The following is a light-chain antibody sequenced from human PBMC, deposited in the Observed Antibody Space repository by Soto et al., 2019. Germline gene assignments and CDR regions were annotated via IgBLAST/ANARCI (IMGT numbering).Light chain of an antibody. V-gene: IGKV1-5*01. CDR2: DAS. CDR1: QNISVS. Sequence: DIPMTQSPSTLSASVGDGVTITCRASQNISVSLDGYQQRPGKAPKFLIYDASSLETGVPSRFSGSGSGTEFTLTTRSLQPDDFATCYCQQYDSSSPTFGQGTKLEIK. J-gene: IGKJ2*01. CDR3: QQYDSSSPT.